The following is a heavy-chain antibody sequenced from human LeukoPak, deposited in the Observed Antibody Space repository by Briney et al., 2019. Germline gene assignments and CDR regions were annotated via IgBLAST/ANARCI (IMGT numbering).Heavy chain of an antibody. D-gene: IGHD3-10*01. V-gene: IGHV1-18*01. Sequence: ASVKVSCKTSGYTFANDDITWVRQAPGQGLEWMGWVSAYNANPNYVQKFQGRVTMTTDTSTSTAYMELRSLRSDDTAVYYCARGGGSGSYYNPFDYWGQGTLVTVSS. J-gene: IGHJ4*02. CDR2: VSAYNANP. CDR3: ARGGGSGSYYNPFDY. CDR1: GYTFANDD.